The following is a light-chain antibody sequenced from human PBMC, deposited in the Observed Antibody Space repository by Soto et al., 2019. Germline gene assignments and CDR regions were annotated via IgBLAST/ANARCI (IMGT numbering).Light chain of an antibody. CDR1: SNDVGDYDY. CDR2: DVN. CDR3: CSYAGGYTFV. Sequence: QSALTQPRSVSGSPGQSVTISRTGTSNDVGDYDYVSWYQQYPGKAPKPIIYDVNKRPSGVPDRFSGSKSGNTASLTISALQAEDEADYYCCSYAGGYTFVFGTGTKVTVL. V-gene: IGLV2-11*01. J-gene: IGLJ1*01.